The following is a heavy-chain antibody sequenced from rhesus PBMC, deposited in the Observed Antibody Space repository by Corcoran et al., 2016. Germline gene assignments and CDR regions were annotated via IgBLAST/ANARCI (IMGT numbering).Heavy chain of an antibody. J-gene: IGHJ4*01. CDR2: IRSKAYGGTA. CDR1: GFTFSDPY. V-gene: IGHV3-184*01. Sequence: EVQLVESGGGLVQPGGSLRLSCAASGFTFSDPYRYWVRQAPGKGLEWVGFIRSKAYGGTAEYAASVKGRVTISRDDSKSIAYLQMNSLKTEDTAVYYCTRVYGSTIDYWGQGVLVIVS. D-gene: IGHD4-29*01. CDR3: TRVYGSTIDY.